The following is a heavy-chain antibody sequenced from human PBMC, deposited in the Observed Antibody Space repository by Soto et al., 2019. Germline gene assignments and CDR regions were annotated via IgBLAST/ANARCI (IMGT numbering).Heavy chain of an antibody. J-gene: IGHJ4*02. D-gene: IGHD1-26*01. CDR3: ARERECELLQFDRLDC. CDR2: ISYDGSNK. V-gene: IGHV3-30-3*01. CDR1: GFTFSSYA. Sequence: QVQLVESGGGVVQPGRSLRLSCAASGFTFSSYAMHWVRQAPGKVLEWVAVISYDGSNKYYADSVKGRFTISRDNSKNTLYMQMNSLRAEDTAVYYCARERECELLQFDRLDCWVQGTLVTVSS.